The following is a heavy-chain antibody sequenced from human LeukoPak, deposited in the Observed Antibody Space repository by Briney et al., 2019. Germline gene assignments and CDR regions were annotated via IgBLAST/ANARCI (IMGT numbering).Heavy chain of an antibody. CDR1: GGSFSGYY. J-gene: IGHJ6*02. CDR3: AREIDLYYDFWSGTRGMDV. CDR2: INHSGST. D-gene: IGHD3-3*01. V-gene: IGHV4-34*01. Sequence: PSETLSLTCAVYGGSFSGYYWSWIRQPPGKGLEWIGEINHSGSTNYNPSLKSRVTISVDTSKNQFSLKLSSVTAADTAVYYCAREIDLYYDFWSGTRGMDVWGQGTTVTVSS.